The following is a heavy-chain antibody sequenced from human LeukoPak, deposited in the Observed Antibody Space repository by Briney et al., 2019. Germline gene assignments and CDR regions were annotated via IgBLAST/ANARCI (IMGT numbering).Heavy chain of an antibody. J-gene: IGHJ4*02. CDR1: GFTFSSYS. V-gene: IGHV3-48*02. CDR3: ARDKGTYHNKYYFDY. CDR2: ISSSSSTI. Sequence: GGSLRLSCAVSGFTFSSYSMNWVRQAPGKGLEWLSYISSSSSTIFYADYVKGRFTISRDNAKNSLYLQMNSLRDEDTAVYFCARDKGTYHNKYYFDYWGQGTLVTVSS. D-gene: IGHD1-14*01.